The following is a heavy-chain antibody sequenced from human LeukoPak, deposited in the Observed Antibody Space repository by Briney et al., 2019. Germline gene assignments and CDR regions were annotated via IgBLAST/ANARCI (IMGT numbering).Heavy chain of an antibody. Sequence: SETLSLTCTVSGGSISSYYWSWIRQPPGKGLEWIGYIYYSGSTNYNPSLKSRVTISVDTSKNQFSLKLSSVTAADTAVYYCARGDGNGWPTSYYFDYWGQGTLVTVSS. V-gene: IGHV4-59*08. D-gene: IGHD6-19*01. CDR3: ARGDGNGWPTSYYFDY. J-gene: IGHJ4*02. CDR1: GGSISSYY. CDR2: IYYSGST.